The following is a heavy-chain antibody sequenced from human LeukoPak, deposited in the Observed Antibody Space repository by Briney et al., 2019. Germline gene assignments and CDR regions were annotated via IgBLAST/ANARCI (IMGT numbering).Heavy chain of an antibody. CDR2: IYYSGST. CDR1: GGSISSYY. CDR3: ARIPITMVRGVIIPDAFDI. Sequence: SETLSLTCTVSGGSISSYYWSWIRQPPGKGLEWIGYIYYSGSTNYNPSLKSPVTISVDTSKNQFSLKMSSVTAADTAVYYCARIPITMVRGVIIPDAFDIWGQGTMVTVSS. D-gene: IGHD3-10*01. V-gene: IGHV4-59*08. J-gene: IGHJ3*02.